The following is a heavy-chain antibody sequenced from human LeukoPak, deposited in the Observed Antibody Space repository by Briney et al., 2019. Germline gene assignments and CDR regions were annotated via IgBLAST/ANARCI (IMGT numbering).Heavy chain of an antibody. CDR2: INPNSGGT. D-gene: IGHD3-10*01. Sequence: ASVKVSCKASGYTFTGYYMHWVRQAPGQGLEWMGRINPNSGGTNYAQKFQGRVTMTRDTSISTAYMELSRLRSDDTALYYCARVRGVRGVITSEPWGHGTLVTVSS. V-gene: IGHV1-2*06. J-gene: IGHJ5*02. CDR1: GYTFTGYY. CDR3: ARVRGVRGVITSEP.